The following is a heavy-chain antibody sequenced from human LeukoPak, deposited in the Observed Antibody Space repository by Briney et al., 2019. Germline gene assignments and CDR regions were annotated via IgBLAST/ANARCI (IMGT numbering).Heavy chain of an antibody. V-gene: IGHV3-23*01. Sequence: GGSLRLSCAASGFTFSSYAMSWVRQAPGKGLEWVSAISGSGGSTYYADSVKGRFTISRDNSKNTLYLQMNSLRAEDTAVYYCAKDVETDIVVVVAAAFDIWGQGTTVTVSS. J-gene: IGHJ3*02. D-gene: IGHD2-15*01. CDR1: GFTFSSYA. CDR2: ISGSGGST. CDR3: AKDVETDIVVVVAAAFDI.